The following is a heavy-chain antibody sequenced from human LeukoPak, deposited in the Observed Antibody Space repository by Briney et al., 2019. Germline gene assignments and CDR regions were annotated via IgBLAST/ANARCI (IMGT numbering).Heavy chain of an antibody. CDR2: ITHSGRT. D-gene: IGHD1-26*01. CDR1: GGSFSGYY. V-gene: IGHV4-34*01. J-gene: IGHJ4*02. Sequence: SQTLSLTCAVYGGSFSGYYWSWIRQPPGKGLEWIGEITHSGRTNSKPSLKSRVTISVDTSKNQCSLKLSSVTAADTAVYYCARGGDSGSYLDYWGQGTLVTV. CDR3: ARGGDSGSYLDY.